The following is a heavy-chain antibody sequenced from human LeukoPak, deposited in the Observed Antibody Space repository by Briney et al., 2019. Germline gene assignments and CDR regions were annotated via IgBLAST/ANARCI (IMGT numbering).Heavy chain of an antibody. CDR1: GGTFSSYA. CDR2: IIPIFGIA. J-gene: IGHJ4*02. Sequence: SVKVSCKASGGTFSSYAISWVRQAPGQGLEWMGRIIPIFGIANYAQKFQGRVTITADKSTSTAYMELSSLRSEDTAVYYCERDYDSSGLSDYWAREPWSPSPQ. V-gene: IGHV1-69*04. D-gene: IGHD3-22*01. CDR3: ERDYDSSGLSDY.